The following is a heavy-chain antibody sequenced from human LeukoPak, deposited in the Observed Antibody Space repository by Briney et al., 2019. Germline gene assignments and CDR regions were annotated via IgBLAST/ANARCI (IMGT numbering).Heavy chain of an antibody. J-gene: IGHJ4*02. Sequence: GVSLRLSCAASGFPFCTYGMHWAPQAPGKGLEGGAGISYDRNNKYYADSVKGRFTISRDNSKSTLYLQMNSLRPEDAAVYYCAKERDGSGSYFDYWGQGTLVTVS. CDR2: ISYDRNNK. V-gene: IGHV3-30*18. D-gene: IGHD3-10*01. CDR3: AKERDGSGSYFDY. CDR1: GFPFCTYG.